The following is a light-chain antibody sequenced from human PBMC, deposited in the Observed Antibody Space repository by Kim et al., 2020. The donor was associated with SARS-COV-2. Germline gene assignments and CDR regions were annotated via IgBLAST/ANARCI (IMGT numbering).Light chain of an antibody. J-gene: IGKJ1*01. CDR3: QQYNNWWT. CDR2: GAS. CDR1: QSVSSN. Sequence: LSVSAGERATLSCRASQSVSSNLAWYQQKPGQAPRLLIYGASTRATGIPARFSGSGSGTEFTLTISSLQSEDFAVYYCQQYNNWWTFGQGTKVDI. V-gene: IGKV3-15*01.